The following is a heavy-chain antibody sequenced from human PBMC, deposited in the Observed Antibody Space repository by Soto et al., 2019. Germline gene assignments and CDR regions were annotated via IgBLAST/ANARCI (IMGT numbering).Heavy chain of an antibody. Sequence: PSETLSLTCAVDGGSFSGYYWSWICQPPGKGLEWIGEINHSGSTNYNPSLKSRVTISVDTSKNQFSLKLSSVTAADTAVYYCARETRRSTYYYGSGSQNPFDYWGQGTLVTVSS. J-gene: IGHJ4*02. CDR1: GGSFSGYY. CDR2: INHSGST. D-gene: IGHD3-10*01. CDR3: ARETRRSTYYYGSGSQNPFDY. V-gene: IGHV4-34*01.